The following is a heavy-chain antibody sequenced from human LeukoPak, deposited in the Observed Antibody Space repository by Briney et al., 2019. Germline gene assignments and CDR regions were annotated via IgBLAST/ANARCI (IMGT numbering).Heavy chain of an antibody. CDR2: ISATGSDI. V-gene: IGHV3-21*06. D-gene: IGHD6-19*01. CDR1: GFTFSNFG. J-gene: IGHJ5*02. Sequence: GGSLRLSCAASGFTFSNFGMSWVRQAPGKGLEWASSISATGSDIYYADSVRGRFTISRDNAKNSLYLQMTSLRVEDTAVYYCAREVTGYKSGQKYSWFDPWGQGTLVTVSS. CDR3: AREVTGYKSGQKYSWFDP.